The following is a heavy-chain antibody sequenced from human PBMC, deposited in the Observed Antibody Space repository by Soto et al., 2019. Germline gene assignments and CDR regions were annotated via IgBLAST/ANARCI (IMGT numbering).Heavy chain of an antibody. D-gene: IGHD6-13*01. V-gene: IGHV3-33*01. CDR1: GFTFSSYG. CDR3: ARDFTIRGPTLHGIAASGTGYDY. Sequence: GGSLRLSCAASGFTFSSYGMHWVRQAPGKGLEWVAVIWYDGSNKYYADSVKGRFTISRDNSKNTLYLQMNSLRAEDTAVYYCARDFTIRGPTLHGIAASGTGYDYWGQGTLVTVSS. J-gene: IGHJ4*02. CDR2: IWYDGSNK.